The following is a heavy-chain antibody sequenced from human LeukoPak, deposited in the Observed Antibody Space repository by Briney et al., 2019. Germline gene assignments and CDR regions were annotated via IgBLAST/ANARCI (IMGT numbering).Heavy chain of an antibody. Sequence: SETLSLTCTVSGGSISSSSYYWGWIRQPPGKGLEWIGYIYYSGSTYYNPSLKSRVTISVDTSKNQFSLKLSSVTAADTAVYYCAGSSGPAGWFDPWGQGTLVTVSS. CDR2: IYYSGST. CDR3: AGSSGPAGWFDP. V-gene: IGHV4-30-4*08. J-gene: IGHJ5*02. CDR1: GGSISSSSYY. D-gene: IGHD3-22*01.